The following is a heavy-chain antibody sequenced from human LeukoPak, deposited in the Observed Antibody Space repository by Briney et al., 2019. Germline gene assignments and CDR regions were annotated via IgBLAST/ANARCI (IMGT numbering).Heavy chain of an antibody. CDR3: ATKSRSYGAFDI. CDR2: FDPEDGET. V-gene: IGHV1-24*01. Sequence: ASVKVSCKASGYTFTSYGISWVRQAPGKGLEWMGGFDPEDGETIYAQKFQGRVTMTEDTSTDTAYMELGSLRSEDTAVYYCATKSRSYGAFDIWGQGTMVTVSS. D-gene: IGHD1-26*01. J-gene: IGHJ3*02. CDR1: GYTFTSYG.